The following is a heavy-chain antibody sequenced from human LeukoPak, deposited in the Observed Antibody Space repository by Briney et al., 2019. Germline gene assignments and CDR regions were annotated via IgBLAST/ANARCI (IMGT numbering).Heavy chain of an antibody. Sequence: PGASLRISSKGSGYSFTSYWIGCVRRMPGKGLEWMGIIYPGDSDTRYSPSFQGQVTISADKSISTAYLQWSSLKASDTAMYYCARPKYGDYESDYWGQGTLVTVSS. CDR3: ARPKYGDYESDY. CDR1: GYSFTSYW. D-gene: IGHD4-17*01. J-gene: IGHJ4*02. V-gene: IGHV5-51*01. CDR2: IYPGDSDT.